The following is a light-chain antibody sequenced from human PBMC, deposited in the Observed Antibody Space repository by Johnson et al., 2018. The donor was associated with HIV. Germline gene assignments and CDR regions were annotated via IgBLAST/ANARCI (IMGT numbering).Light chain of an antibody. CDR1: SSNIGNNY. CDR3: GTWDSSLGAHYV. Sequence: QSVLTQPPSVSAAPGQKVTISCSGSSSNIGNNYVSWYQQLPGTAPKLLIYEKNKRPSGIPDRFSASKSGTSATLDITGLQTGDAADYYCGTWDSSLGAHYVFGSGTEVNVL. CDR2: EKN. J-gene: IGLJ1*01. V-gene: IGLV1-51*02.